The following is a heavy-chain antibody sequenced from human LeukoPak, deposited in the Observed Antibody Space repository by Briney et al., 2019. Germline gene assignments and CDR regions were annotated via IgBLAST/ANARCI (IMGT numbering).Heavy chain of an antibody. D-gene: IGHD3-9*01. Sequence: GGSLRLSCAASGFTFSRYSMTWVRQAPGKGLEWVSSFTSMSRTIYYADSVKGRFTISRDNAKNSLYLQMNSLRAEDTAVYYCARARSYYDILTGHHPLYFDYWGQGILVTASS. J-gene: IGHJ4*02. CDR3: ARARSYYDILTGHHPLYFDY. CDR1: GFTFSRYS. V-gene: IGHV3-21*04. CDR2: FTSMSRTI.